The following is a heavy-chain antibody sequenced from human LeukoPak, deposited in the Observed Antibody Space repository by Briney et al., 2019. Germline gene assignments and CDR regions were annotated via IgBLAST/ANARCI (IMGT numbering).Heavy chain of an antibody. Sequence: ASVKVSCKASGYTFTSYGISWVRQAPGQGLEWMGWISAYNGNTNYAQKLQGRVTMTTDTSTSTAYMELRSLRSDDTAVYYCARESTDSSGWHLYYFDYWGQGTLVTVSS. D-gene: IGHD6-19*01. J-gene: IGHJ4*02. V-gene: IGHV1-18*01. CDR1: GYTFTSYG. CDR3: ARESTDSSGWHLYYFDY. CDR2: ISAYNGNT.